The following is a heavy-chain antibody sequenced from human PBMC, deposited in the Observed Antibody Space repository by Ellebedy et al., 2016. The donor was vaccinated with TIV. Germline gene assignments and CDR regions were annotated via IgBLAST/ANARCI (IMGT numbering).Heavy chain of an antibody. CDR1: GYTFTSYG. Sequence: ASVKVSCKASGYTFTSYGISWVRQAPGQGLEWMGWISAYNGNTNYAQKLQGRVTMTTDTSTSTAYMELSSLKSEDTAVYYCARDGGYGAKTPYALDIWGQGTMVTVSS. CDR3: ARDGGYGAKTPYALDI. V-gene: IGHV1-18*01. J-gene: IGHJ3*02. D-gene: IGHD4-17*01. CDR2: ISAYNGNT.